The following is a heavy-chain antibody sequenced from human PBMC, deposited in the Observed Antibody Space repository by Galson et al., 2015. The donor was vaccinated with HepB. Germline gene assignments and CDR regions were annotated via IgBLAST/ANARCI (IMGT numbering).Heavy chain of an antibody. J-gene: IGHJ4*01. Sequence: SVKVPRKASGYSFRHHGISWVRQAPGQGLEWLGWIGSDNGESKYTEKFQGRVTMTTDISMSTSYMELRSLRSDDTAVYYCARAVLGSLYGDFDYWGQGTLITVSS. CDR1: GYSFRHHG. V-gene: IGHV1-18*04. CDR3: ARAVLGSLYGDFDY. CDR2: IGSDNGES. D-gene: IGHD2-15*01.